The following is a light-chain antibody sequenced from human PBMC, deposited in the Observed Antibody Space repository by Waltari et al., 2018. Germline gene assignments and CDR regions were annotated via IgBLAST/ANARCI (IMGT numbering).Light chain of an antibody. CDR2: AAS. V-gene: IGKV1-12*01. Sequence: DIQMTQSPSSLSASVGDRVTITCRASQDIGSWLAWYQQKPGKAPKLLIYAASRLESGVPPRFSGSGSGTDFILAISSLQPEDCGTFYCQQGNSFPYTFGQGTKLAI. CDR1: QDIGSW. CDR3: QQGNSFPYT. J-gene: IGKJ2*01.